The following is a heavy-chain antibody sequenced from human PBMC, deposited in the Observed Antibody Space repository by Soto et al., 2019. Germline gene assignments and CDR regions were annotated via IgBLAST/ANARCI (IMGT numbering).Heavy chain of an antibody. J-gene: IGHJ3*02. CDR2: IYYSGST. CDR3: AGTNENDMITFGGVIGPDAFDI. Sequence: SETLSLTCTVSGGSISSYYWSWIRQPPGKGLEWIGYIYYSGSTNYNPSLKSRVTISVDTSKNQFSLKLSSVTAADTAVYYCAGTNENDMITFGGVIGPDAFDIWGQGTMVTVS. D-gene: IGHD3-16*02. CDR1: GGSISSYY. V-gene: IGHV4-59*01.